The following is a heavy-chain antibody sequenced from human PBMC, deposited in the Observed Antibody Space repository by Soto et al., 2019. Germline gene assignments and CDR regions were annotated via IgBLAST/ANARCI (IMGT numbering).Heavy chain of an antibody. J-gene: IGHJ6*02. Sequence: QVQLQESGPGLVKPSETLSLTCTVSGDSVTSINFYWSWIRQSQGTSLEWIGFINYNGNTNYNPSLRRRVTISLNTPKSQFTLTLRYVTAADTARYYCAREFSGNYYYMYDIDVWGQGTAVTVSS. CDR1: GDSVTSINFY. CDR2: INYNGNT. CDR3: AREFSGNYYYMYDIDV. V-gene: IGHV4-61*01.